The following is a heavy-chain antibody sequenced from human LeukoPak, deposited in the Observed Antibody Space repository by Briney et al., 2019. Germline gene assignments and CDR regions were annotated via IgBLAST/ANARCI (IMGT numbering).Heavy chain of an antibody. Sequence: SETLSLTCTVSGGSISSYYWSWIRQPPGKGLEWIGYIYYSGSTNYNPSLKSRVTISVDTSKNKFSLKLSSVTAADTAVYYCARLGARIDYWGQGTLVTVSS. CDR3: ARLGARIDY. V-gene: IGHV4-59*08. CDR2: IYYSGST. CDR1: GGSISSYY. J-gene: IGHJ4*02.